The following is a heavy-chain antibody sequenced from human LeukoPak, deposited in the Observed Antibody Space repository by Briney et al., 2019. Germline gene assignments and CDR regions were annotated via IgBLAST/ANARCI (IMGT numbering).Heavy chain of an antibody. CDR1: GFTFSDYA. V-gene: IGHV3-23*01. J-gene: IGHJ4*02. CDR3: ARCDHSSSSRFDY. D-gene: IGHD6-6*01. Sequence: GGSLRLSCAASGFTFSDYAMSWVRQAPGKGLEWVSRISGSGGSTHYADSVEGRFTISRDNSKNTLYLQMNSLRAEDTAVYYCARCDHSSSSRFDYWGRGTLVTVSS. CDR2: ISGSGGST.